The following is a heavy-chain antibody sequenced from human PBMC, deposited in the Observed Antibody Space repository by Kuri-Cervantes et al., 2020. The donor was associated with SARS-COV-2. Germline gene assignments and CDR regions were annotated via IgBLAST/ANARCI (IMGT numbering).Heavy chain of an antibody. CDR2: IYTSGST. V-gene: IGHV4-4*07. CDR1: GGSISSYY. Sequence: SETLSLTCTVSGGSISSYYWSWIRQPAGKGLEWIGRIYTSGSTNYNPSLKSRVTMSVDTSKNQFSLKLSSVTAADTAVYYCARGTHYIPLIFGVVWGAFDIWGQGTMVTVSS. D-gene: IGHD3-3*01. J-gene: IGHJ3*02. CDR3: ARGTHYIPLIFGVVWGAFDI.